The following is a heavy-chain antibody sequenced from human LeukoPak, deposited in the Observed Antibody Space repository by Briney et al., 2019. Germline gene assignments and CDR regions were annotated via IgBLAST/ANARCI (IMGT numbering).Heavy chain of an antibody. D-gene: IGHD3-9*01. V-gene: IGHV3-66*01. CDR1: GFTVSSNY. CDR2: IYSGGST. CDR3: ATEGHYDILTGYSSWYFDL. J-gene: IGHJ2*01. Sequence: GRSLRLSCAASGFTVSSNYMSWVRQAPGKGLEWVSVIYSGGSTYYADSVKGRFTISRDNSENTQYLQMNSLRADDTAVYYCATEGHYDILTGYSSWYFDLWGRGTLVTVSS.